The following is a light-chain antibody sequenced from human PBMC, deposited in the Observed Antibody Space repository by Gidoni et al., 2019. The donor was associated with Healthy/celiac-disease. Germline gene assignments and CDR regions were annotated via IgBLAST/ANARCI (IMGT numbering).Light chain of an antibody. CDR2: AAS. J-gene: IGKJ1*01. CDR3: QQSYSTLTWT. Sequence: DIQMTQSPSSLSASVGDRVTSTCRASQSISSYLNWYQQKPGKAPKLLIYAASSLQSGVPSRFSGSGSGTDFTLTISSLQPEDFATYYCQQSYSTLTWTFXQXTKVEIK. CDR1: QSISSY. V-gene: IGKV1-39*01.